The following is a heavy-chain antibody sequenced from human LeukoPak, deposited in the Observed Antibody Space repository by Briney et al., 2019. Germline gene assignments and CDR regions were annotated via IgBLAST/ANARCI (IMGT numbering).Heavy chain of an antibody. D-gene: IGHD6-19*01. V-gene: IGHV3-48*02. CDR2: ISSSSGTI. CDR3: ARVRPGWYVDY. CDR1: GFTFSSYG. J-gene: IGHJ4*02. Sequence: PGRSLRLSCAASGFTFSSYGMHWVRQAPGKGLEWVSYISSSSGTIYYADSVKGRFTISRDNAKDSMYLQMHGLTDEDTAVYYCARVRPGWYVDYWGQGTLVTVSS.